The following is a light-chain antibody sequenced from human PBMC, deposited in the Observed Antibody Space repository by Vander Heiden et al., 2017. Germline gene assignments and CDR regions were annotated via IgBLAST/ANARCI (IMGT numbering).Light chain of an antibody. CDR1: NIGSKS. J-gene: IGLJ2*01. V-gene: IGLV3-21*02. CDR3: QVWDDSSEHVV. CDR2: GDS. Sequence: SYGLTQPPSVSVGPGQTARITCGGNNIGSKSVYWYQQKPGQAPVLVVYGDSDRPSGIPERFSGSNSGNTATLTISRVEGGDEADYYCQVWDDSSEHVVFGGGTKLTVL.